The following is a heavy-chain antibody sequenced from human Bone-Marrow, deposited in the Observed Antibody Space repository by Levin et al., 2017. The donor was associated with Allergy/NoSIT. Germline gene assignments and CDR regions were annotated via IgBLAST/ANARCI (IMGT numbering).Heavy chain of an antibody. V-gene: IGHV3-74*01. Sequence: GGSLRLSCAASGFSLRKHWMHWVRQTPGKGLVWVSRINIDGSTINYADSVRGRFSISRDNAGNMLYLQMSSLRVEDTGVYYCARGGQQHNRGWHVRGSDTALDVWGPGTTVTVSS. CDR2: INIDGSTI. CDR3: ARGGQQHNRGWHVRGSDTALDV. J-gene: IGHJ6*02. CDR1: GFSLRKHW. D-gene: IGHD6-13*01.